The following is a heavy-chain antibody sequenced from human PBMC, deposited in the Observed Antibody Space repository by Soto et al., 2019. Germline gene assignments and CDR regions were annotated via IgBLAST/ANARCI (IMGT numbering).Heavy chain of an antibody. V-gene: IGHV4-4*07. CDR3: AREEQVGYFDY. CDR1: GGSIIGFF. J-gene: IGHJ4*02. Sequence: SETLSLTCTVSGGSIIGFFWSWIRQPAGRGLEWIGRIYSSGNTNYNPSLKSRVTMSLDASDNVFSLKLTSVTAADTAVYFCAREEQVGYFDYWGQGALVTV. CDR2: IYSSGNT. D-gene: IGHD6-6*01.